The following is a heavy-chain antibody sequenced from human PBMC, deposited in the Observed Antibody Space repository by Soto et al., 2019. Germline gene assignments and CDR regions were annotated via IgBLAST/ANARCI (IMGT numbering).Heavy chain of an antibody. CDR2: IYWDDDK. V-gene: IGHV2-5*02. Sequence: QITLKESGPPLVRPTQTLTLTCTFSGFSLSTSGVGVGWIRQPPGKALEWLALIYWDDDKRYSPSLKSRLTITKDTSKNQVVLTRTNMDPVDTATYSCAHSRWSISPGAFDYWGQGTLVTVSS. J-gene: IGHJ4*02. CDR1: GFSLSTSGVG. D-gene: IGHD1-26*01. CDR3: AHSRWSISPGAFDY.